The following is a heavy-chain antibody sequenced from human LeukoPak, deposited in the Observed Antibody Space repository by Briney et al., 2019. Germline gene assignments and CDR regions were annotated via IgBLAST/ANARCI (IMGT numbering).Heavy chain of an antibody. CDR1: GYTFTSSD. D-gene: IGHD2-2*01. J-gene: IGHJ5*02. CDR3: ARDLSTSCYLCHGWFDP. V-gene: IGHV1-18*01. CDR2: ISAYNGNT. Sequence: GASVKVSCKASGYTFTSSDINWVRQAPGQGLEWMGWISAYNGNTNYAQKLQGRVTMTTDTSTSTAYMELRSLRSDDTAVYYCARDLSTSCYLCHGWFDPWGQGTLVTVSS.